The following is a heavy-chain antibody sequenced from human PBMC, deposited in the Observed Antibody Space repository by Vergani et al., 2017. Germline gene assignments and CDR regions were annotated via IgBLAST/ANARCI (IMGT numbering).Heavy chain of an antibody. CDR1: GFTFRSYA. CDR3: ARADTGDPFDY. D-gene: IGHD7-27*01. Sequence: QVQLVESGGGVVQPGRSLRLSCAASGFTFRSYAMQWVRQAPGKGLEWVAVMSYDGGNKYYADSVKGRFTISRDNSKNTLYLQMNSLRAEDTAVYYCARADTGDPFDYWGQGTLVTVSS. CDR2: MSYDGGNK. J-gene: IGHJ4*02. V-gene: IGHV3-30*04.